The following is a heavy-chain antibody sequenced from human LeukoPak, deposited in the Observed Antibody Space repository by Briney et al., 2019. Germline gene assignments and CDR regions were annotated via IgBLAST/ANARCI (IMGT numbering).Heavy chain of an antibody. CDR1: GYTFTSYD. J-gene: IGHJ5*02. CDR2: MNPNSGNT. V-gene: IGHV1-8*03. CDR3: ARGILKQWLLSWPRGPRKNWFDP. D-gene: IGHD6-19*01. Sequence: GASVKVSCKASGYTFTSYDINWVRQATGQGLEWMGWMNPNSGNTGYAQKFQGRVTITRNTSISTAYMELSSLRSEDTAVYYCARGILKQWLLSWPRGPRKNWFDPWGQGTLVTVSS.